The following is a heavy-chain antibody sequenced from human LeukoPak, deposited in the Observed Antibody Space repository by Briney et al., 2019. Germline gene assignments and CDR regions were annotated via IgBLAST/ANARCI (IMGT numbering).Heavy chain of an antibody. D-gene: IGHD1-26*01. Sequence: GESLKISCKGSGYSFSSYWIVWVRQMPGKGLEWMGIIYPSDSDTTYSPSFQGQVTISADKSISTAYLQWSSLKASDTAMYYCARTLSGSYSYSFDYWGQGTLVIVSS. V-gene: IGHV5-51*01. CDR3: ARTLSGSYSYSFDY. CDR1: GYSFSSYW. CDR2: IYPSDSDT. J-gene: IGHJ4*02.